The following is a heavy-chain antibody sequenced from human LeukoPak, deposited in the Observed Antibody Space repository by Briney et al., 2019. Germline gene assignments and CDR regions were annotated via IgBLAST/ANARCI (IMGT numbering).Heavy chain of an antibody. CDR1: GYTFTSYG. CDR3: ARLYNWNYHAFDI. Sequence: ASVKLSCTASGYTFTSYGISWVRQAPGQGLELMGWISAYNGNTNYAQQLQGRVTMATDTSTSTAYMELRRLRSDDTAVYYCARLYNWNYHAFDIWGQGTMVTVSS. J-gene: IGHJ3*02. V-gene: IGHV1-18*01. CDR2: ISAYNGNT. D-gene: IGHD1-7*01.